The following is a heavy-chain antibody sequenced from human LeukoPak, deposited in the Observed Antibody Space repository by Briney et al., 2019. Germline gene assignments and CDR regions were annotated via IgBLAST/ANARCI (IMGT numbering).Heavy chain of an antibody. CDR1: GFTFSSYS. J-gene: IGHJ4*02. V-gene: IGHV3-21*01. CDR3: ARDRDNWNDGYFDY. D-gene: IGHD1-1*01. Sequence: PGGSLRLSCAASGFTFSSYSMNWVRQAPGKGLEWVSSISSSSSYIYYADSVKGRVTISRDNAKNSLYLQMNSLRAEDTAVYYCARDRDNWNDGYFDYWGQGTLVTVSS. CDR2: ISSSSSYI.